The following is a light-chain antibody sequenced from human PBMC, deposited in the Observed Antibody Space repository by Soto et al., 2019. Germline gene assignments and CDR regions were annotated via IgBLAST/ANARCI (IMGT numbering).Light chain of an antibody. CDR1: SSNVGDNT. Sequence: QTVVTQPPSASGTPGQRVTISCSGSSSNVGDNTVNWYKQLPGTAPKLLIYSNNQRPSGVPDRFSGSKSGTSASLAISGLQSADEANYYCASWDDSVKGPVFGGGTKLTVL. CDR3: ASWDDSVKGPV. V-gene: IGLV1-44*01. J-gene: IGLJ2*01. CDR2: SNN.